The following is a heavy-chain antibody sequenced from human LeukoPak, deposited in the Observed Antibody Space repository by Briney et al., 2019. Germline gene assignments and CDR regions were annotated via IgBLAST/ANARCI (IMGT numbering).Heavy chain of an antibody. CDR2: IKSKTDGGTT. CDR3: TTGDYVWGSYRYMDY. CDR1: GFTFSNAW. D-gene: IGHD3-16*02. Sequence: GGSLRLSCAASGFTFSNAWMNWVRQAPGKGLEWVGRIKSKTDGGTTDYAAPVKGRFTISRDDSKNTLYLQMNSLKTEDTAVYYCTTGDYVWGSYRYMDYWGQGTLVTVS. V-gene: IGHV3-15*01. J-gene: IGHJ4*02.